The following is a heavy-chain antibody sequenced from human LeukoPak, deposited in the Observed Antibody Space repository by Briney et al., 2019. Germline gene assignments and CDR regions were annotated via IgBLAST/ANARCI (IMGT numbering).Heavy chain of an antibody. J-gene: IGHJ4*02. CDR2: ITSSSSYI. CDR3: ARVPYSGSYPASDY. V-gene: IGHV3-21*01. Sequence: NPGGSLRLSCAASGFTFSSYSMNWVRQAPGKGLEWVSSITSSSSYIYYADSVKGRFTISRDNAKNSLYLQMNSLRAEDTAVYYCARVPYSGSYPASDYWGQGTLVTVSS. D-gene: IGHD1-26*01. CDR1: GFTFSSYS.